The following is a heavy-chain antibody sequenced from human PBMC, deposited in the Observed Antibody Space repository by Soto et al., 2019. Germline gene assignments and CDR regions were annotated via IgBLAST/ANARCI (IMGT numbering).Heavy chain of an antibody. Sequence: GGSVRLSCAASGFTFSSYAMSWVRQAPGKGLEWVSTISSSGGSTYYADSVKGRFTISRDKSKNTMYLQMNSLRAEDTDVYYCAKLVGATTWHWGQGTLVTVYS. V-gene: IGHV3-23*01. CDR1: GFTFSSYA. J-gene: IGHJ4*02. D-gene: IGHD1-26*01. CDR2: ISSSGGST. CDR3: AKLVGATTWH.